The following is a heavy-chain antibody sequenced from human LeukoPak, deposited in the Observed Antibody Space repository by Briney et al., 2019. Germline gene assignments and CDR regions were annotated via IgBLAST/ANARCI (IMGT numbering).Heavy chain of an antibody. CDR2: ISSSSSYI. CDR3: ARGGVELRFLEGLPNSYYGMDV. D-gene: IGHD3-3*01. J-gene: IGHJ6*02. Sequence: GGSLRLSCAAPGFTFSSYSMNWVRQAPGKGQEMVSSISSSSSYIYYADSVKGRFTISRDNAKNSLYLQMNSLRAEDKAVYYCARGGVELRFLEGLPNSYYGMDVWGQGTTVTVSS. CDR1: GFTFSSYS. V-gene: IGHV3-21*01.